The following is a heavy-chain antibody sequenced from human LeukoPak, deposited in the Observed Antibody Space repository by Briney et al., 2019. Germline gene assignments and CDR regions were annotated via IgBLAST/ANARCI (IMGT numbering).Heavy chain of an antibody. CDR1: GDSISSGDYY. CDR2: ISSSGST. V-gene: IGHV4-61*02. CDR3: ARDRIDRTYYYYMDV. Sequence: PSETLSLTCTVSGDSISSGDYYWSWIRQPAGKGLEWIGRISSSGSTNYNPSLKSRVTISVDTSKNQFSLKLSSVTAADTAVYYCARDRIDRTYYYYMDVWGKGTTVTISS. D-gene: IGHD3-22*01. J-gene: IGHJ6*03.